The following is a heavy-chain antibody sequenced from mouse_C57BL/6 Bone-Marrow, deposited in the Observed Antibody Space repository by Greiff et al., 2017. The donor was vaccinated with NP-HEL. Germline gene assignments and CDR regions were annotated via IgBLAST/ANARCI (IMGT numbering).Heavy chain of an antibody. D-gene: IGHD2-12*01. Sequence: QVQLQQSGAELARPGASVKLSCKASGYTFPSYGISWVKQRPGQGLAWIGEIYPRSGNTYYNEKFKGKATLTADKSSSTAYMELRSLTSEDSAVYFCARGPYYSFYWGQGTTLTVSS. CDR2: IYPRSGNT. CDR3: ARGPYYSFY. J-gene: IGHJ2*01. CDR1: GYTFPSYG. V-gene: IGHV1-81*01.